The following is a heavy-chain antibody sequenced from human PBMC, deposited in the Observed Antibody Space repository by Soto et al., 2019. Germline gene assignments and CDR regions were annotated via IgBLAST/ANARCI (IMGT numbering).Heavy chain of an antibody. D-gene: IGHD1-26*01. CDR1: GGTFSSYA. CDR3: ARGRNSGITPGPFDY. CDR2: IIPIFGTA. V-gene: IGHV1-69*12. Sequence: QVQLVQSGAEVKKPGSSVKVSCKASGGTFSSYAISWVRQAPRQGLEWMGGIIPIFGTANYAQKFQGRVTITADESTSTDYVELSSLRSEDTAVYYCARGRNSGITPGPFDYWGQGTLVTVSS. J-gene: IGHJ4*02.